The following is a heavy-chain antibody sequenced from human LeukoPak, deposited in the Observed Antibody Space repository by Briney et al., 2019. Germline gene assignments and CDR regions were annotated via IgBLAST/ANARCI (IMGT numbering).Heavy chain of an antibody. V-gene: IGHV3-21*01. CDR3: AREGYAIWFDP. D-gene: IGHD2-8*01. CDR1: GFTFSSYS. CDR2: ISSSSSYI. Sequence: PGGSLRLSCAASGFTFSSYSMNWVRQTPGKGLEWVSSISSSSSYICYADPVKGRFTISRDNAKNSLYLQMNSLRAEDTAVYYCAREGYAIWFDPWGQGTLVTVSS. J-gene: IGHJ5*02.